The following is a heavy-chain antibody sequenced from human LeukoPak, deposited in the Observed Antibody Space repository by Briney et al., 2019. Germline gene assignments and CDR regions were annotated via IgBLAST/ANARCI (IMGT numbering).Heavy chain of an antibody. CDR1: GYTFTSYG. D-gene: IGHD3-10*01. CDR3: ARDSDPTYYFDSGPYHAY. J-gene: IGHJ4*02. Sequence: GASVKVSCKASGYTFTSYGISWVRQAPGQGLEWMGWISAYNGNTNYAQKLQGRVTMTTDTSTSTAYMELRSLRSDDTAVYYCARDSDPTYYFDSGPYHAYWGQGTLVTVSS. CDR2: ISAYNGNT. V-gene: IGHV1-18*01.